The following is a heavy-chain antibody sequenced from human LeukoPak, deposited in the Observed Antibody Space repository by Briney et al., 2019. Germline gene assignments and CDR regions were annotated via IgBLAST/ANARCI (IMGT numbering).Heavy chain of an antibody. CDR1: GFTFSSFA. D-gene: IGHD6-19*01. CDR3: ARDGRAVAGNGGVHVCDI. Sequence: GGSLRLSCAASGFTFSSFAIHWVRQAPGKGLEWVAAISYDGSIKYYADSVKGRFTISRDNSKNTLYLQMNSLRAEDTAVYYCARDGRAVAGNGGVHVCDIWGRGTMVTVSS. V-gene: IGHV3-30-3*01. CDR2: ISYDGSIK. J-gene: IGHJ3*02.